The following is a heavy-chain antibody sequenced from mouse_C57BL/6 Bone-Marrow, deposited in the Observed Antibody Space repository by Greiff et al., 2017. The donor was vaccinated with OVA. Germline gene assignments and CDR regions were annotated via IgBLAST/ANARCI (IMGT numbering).Heavy chain of an antibody. CDR3: ARHEDGDYSSLGYFDY. CDR1: GYTFTEYT. CDR2: FYPGSGSI. Sequence: VKLKQSGAELVKPGASVKLSCKASGYTFTEYTIHWVKQRSGQGLEWIGWFYPGSGSIKYNEKFKDKATLTADKSSSTVYMELSRLTSEDSAVYFCARHEDGDYSSLGYFDYWGQGTTLTVSS. D-gene: IGHD2-13*01. J-gene: IGHJ2*01. V-gene: IGHV1-62-2*01.